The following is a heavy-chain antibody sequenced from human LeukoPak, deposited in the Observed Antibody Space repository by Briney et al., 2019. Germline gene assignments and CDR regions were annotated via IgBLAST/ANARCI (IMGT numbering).Heavy chain of an antibody. CDR2: IYYSGST. D-gene: IGHD3-3*01. CDR3: ARGHYDFWSGYRSQNFDY. Sequence: PTETLSLTCTVSGGSISSYYWSWIRQPPGKGLEWIGYIYYSGSTNYNPSLKSRVTISVDTSKNQFSLKLSSVTAADTAVYYCARGHYDFWSGYRSQNFDYWGQGTLVTVSS. J-gene: IGHJ4*02. CDR1: GGSISSYY. V-gene: IGHV4-59*12.